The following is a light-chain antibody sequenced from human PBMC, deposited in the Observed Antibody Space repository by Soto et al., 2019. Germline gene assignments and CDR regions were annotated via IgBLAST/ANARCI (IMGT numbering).Light chain of an antibody. J-gene: IGKJ2*01. CDR1: QDISTN. Sequence: DIQMTQSPSSLSASVGDRVTITCQASQDISTNLNWYQQKPGEAPKLLIYDASNLQTGVPSRFSGSGSGTDFALTIKSVQPEDVATYLCQQFDDPYTFGPGTKLKIK. V-gene: IGKV1-33*01. CDR3: QQFDDPYT. CDR2: DAS.